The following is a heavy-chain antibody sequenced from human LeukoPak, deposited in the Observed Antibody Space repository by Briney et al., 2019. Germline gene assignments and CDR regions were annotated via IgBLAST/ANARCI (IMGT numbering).Heavy chain of an antibody. V-gene: IGHV3-53*01. Sequence: PGGSLRLSCVVSGFTVSNNYMSWVRQAPRKGLEWVSLIYSGGSTYYADSVKGRFTISRDNSKSTLFLQMNSLRAEDTAVYYCAKSSYYDSSGYYREYYFDYWGQGTLVTVSS. CDR3: AKSSYYDSSGYYREYYFDY. J-gene: IGHJ4*02. D-gene: IGHD3-22*01. CDR2: IYSGGST. CDR1: GFTVSNNY.